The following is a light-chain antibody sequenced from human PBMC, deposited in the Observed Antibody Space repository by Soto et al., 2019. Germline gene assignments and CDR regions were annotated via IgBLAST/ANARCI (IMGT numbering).Light chain of an antibody. Sequence: DIQMTQSPSTLSASVGDRVTITCRASQSISSWLAWYQQKPGKAPKLLIYKASSLESGVPSRFSGSGSGTEFTLTISSLQPVDFATYYCQQYGSSPQTFGQGTKVDIK. CDR2: KAS. V-gene: IGKV1-5*03. CDR3: QQYGSSPQT. CDR1: QSISSW. J-gene: IGKJ1*01.